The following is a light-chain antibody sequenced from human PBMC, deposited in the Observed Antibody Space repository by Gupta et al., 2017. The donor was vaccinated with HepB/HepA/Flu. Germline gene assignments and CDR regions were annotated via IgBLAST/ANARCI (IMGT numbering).Light chain of an antibody. CDR1: QSISTN. CDR2: GSF. Sequence: DIVMTQSPATLSVSPGERAILSCRASQSISTNLAWYQQKPGQAPRLLIYGSFTRATGIPARFSGSGSGTDFTLTISSLQSEDFAVYYCQQDNRWPLTFGGGTKVEIK. CDR3: QQDNRWPLT. J-gene: IGKJ4*01. V-gene: IGKV3-15*01.